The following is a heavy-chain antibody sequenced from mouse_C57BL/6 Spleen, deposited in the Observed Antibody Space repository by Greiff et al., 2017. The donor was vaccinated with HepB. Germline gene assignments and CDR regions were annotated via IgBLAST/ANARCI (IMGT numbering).Heavy chain of an antibody. CDR2: IDPSDSET. CDR3: ARWVNYYGSRYFDY. V-gene: IGHV1-52*01. Sequence: QVQLQQPGAELVRPGSSVKLSCKASGYTFTSYWMHWVKQRPIQGLEWIGNIDPSDSETHYNQKFKDKATLTVDKSSSTAYMQLSSLTSEDSAVYYCARWVNYYGSRYFDYWGQGTTLTVSS. CDR1: GYTFTSYW. J-gene: IGHJ2*01. D-gene: IGHD1-1*01.